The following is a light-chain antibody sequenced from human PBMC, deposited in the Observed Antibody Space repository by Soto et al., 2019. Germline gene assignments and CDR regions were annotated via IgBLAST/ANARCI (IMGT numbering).Light chain of an antibody. CDR3: LQHNSYPFT. J-gene: IGKJ3*01. CDR1: QDIRSD. Sequence: DIQMTQSPSSLSASVGDRVTITCRASQDIRSDLGWFQQKPGKAPKRLMYAASTLESGVPSRFSGSRSGTEFTPTISSLQPEDFATYYCLQHNSYPFTFGPGTKVDIK. V-gene: IGKV1-17*01. CDR2: AAS.